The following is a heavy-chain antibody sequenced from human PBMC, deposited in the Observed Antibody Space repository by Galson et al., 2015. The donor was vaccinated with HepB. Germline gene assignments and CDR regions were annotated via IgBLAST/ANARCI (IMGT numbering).Heavy chain of an antibody. V-gene: IGHV3-30*18. J-gene: IGHJ6*02. Sequence: SLRLPCAASGFTFSSYGMHWVRQAPGKGLEWVAIISYDGSNTYYADSVKGRFTISRDNSKNTLNLQMNSLRAEDTAVYYCAKDRGGLWFGEVDYYGMDVWGQGTTVTVSS. D-gene: IGHD3-10*01. CDR2: ISYDGSNT. CDR3: AKDRGGLWFGEVDYYGMDV. CDR1: GFTFSSYG.